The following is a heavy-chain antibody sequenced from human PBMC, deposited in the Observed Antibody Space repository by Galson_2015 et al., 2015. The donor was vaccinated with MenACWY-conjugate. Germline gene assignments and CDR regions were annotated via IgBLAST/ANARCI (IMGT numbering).Heavy chain of an antibody. Sequence: SVKVSCKASGGTFSSYAISWVRQAPGQGLEWMGGIIPIFGTANYAQKFQGRVTITADESTSTAYMERSSLGSEDTAVYYCARVRVDMVVVPAWGGWLDGWGQGTVVAVSS. CDR1: GGTFSSYA. CDR2: IIPIFGTA. V-gene: IGHV1-69*13. D-gene: IGHD2-2*03. CDR3: ARVRVDMVVVPAWGGWLDG. J-gene: IGHJ5*02.